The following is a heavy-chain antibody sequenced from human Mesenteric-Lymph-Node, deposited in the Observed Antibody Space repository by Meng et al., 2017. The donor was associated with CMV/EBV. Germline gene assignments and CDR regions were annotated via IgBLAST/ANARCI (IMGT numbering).Heavy chain of an antibody. J-gene: IGHJ4*02. D-gene: IGHD3-10*01. CDR1: GYSFTSYA. CDR2: INAGNGNT. V-gene: IGHV1-3*01. CDR3: AREITMVRGVPFDY. Sequence: KAYGYSFTSYAMHWVRQAPGQRLEWMGWINAGNGNTKFSQKFQGRVTFTRDTSATTAYMELSSLRSEDTAVYYCAREITMVRGVPFDYWGQGTLVTVSS.